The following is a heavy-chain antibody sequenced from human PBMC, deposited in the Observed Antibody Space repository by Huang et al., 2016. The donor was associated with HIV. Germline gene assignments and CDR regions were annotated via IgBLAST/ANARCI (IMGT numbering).Heavy chain of an antibody. CDR3: ARTAYSYGFRQGYNWFDP. Sequence: QVLLVQSGAEVRKPGSSVKVSCTAFGGTFSSYAISWVRQAPGQGLEWGGGIIPIFGTANYTKKFQGRVTITVDESKKTGYMELTRLTSEDTAVYYCARTAYSYGFRQGYNWFDPWGQGTPVTVSS. CDR2: IIPIFGTA. CDR1: GGTFSSYA. V-gene: IGHV1-69*13. D-gene: IGHD5-18*01. J-gene: IGHJ5*02.